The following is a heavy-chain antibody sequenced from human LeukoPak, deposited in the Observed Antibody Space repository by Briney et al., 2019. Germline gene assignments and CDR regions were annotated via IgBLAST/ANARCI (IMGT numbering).Heavy chain of an antibody. V-gene: IGHV4-38-2*01. CDR3: ARVGYSSSWYYYYYGMDV. CDR2: IYHSGST. D-gene: IGHD6-13*01. CDR1: GYSISRGYY. J-gene: IGHJ6*04. Sequence: SETLSLTCAVSGYSISRGYYWGWVRQPPRKGLEWIGSIYHSGSTYYNPSLKSRVTISVDTSKNQFSLKLSSVTAADTAVYYCARVGYSSSWYYYYYGMDVWGKGTTVTVSS.